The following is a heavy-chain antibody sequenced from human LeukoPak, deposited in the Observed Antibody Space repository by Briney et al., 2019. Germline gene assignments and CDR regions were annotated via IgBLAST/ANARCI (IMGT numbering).Heavy chain of an antibody. CDR1: GLSLSNYW. CDR3: ASAYAYVRLGDH. J-gene: IGHJ4*02. Sequence: GGSLRLSCAVSGLSLSNYWIHWVRQAPGKGLVWVARTNLHGTAVDYADSVKGRFTISRDNSKNMLFLEMNSLRAEHTAVYYCASAYAYVRLGDHWGQGTLVTVSP. CDR2: TNLHGTAV. V-gene: IGHV3-74*01. D-gene: IGHD3-10*02.